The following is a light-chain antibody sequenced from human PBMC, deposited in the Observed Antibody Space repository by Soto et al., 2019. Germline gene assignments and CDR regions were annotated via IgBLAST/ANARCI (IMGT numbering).Light chain of an antibody. V-gene: IGKV3-20*01. CDR1: QSVSSSY. CDR2: GAS. J-gene: IGKJ1*01. CDR3: QQHGTSPRT. Sequence: EIVLTHSPGTLSLSPCERATLSFRASQSVSSSYLAWYQQKPGQAPRLLIYGASSRATGIPDRFSGSGSGTDFTLIISRLEPEDFAVYYCQQHGTSPRTFGHGTKVDIK.